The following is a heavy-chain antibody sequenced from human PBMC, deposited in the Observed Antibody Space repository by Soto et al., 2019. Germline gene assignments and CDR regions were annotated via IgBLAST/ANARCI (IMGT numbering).Heavy chain of an antibody. CDR2: IYPGDSDT. D-gene: IGHD3-9*01. CDR3: ARHDILTGYPSDY. V-gene: IGHV5-51*01. CDR1: GYSFTSYW. Sequence: GESLKISCKGSGYSFTSYWIGWVRQMPGKGLEWMGIIYPGDSDTRYSPSFQGQVTISADKSISTAYLQRSSLKASDTAMYYCARHDILTGYPSDYWGQGTLVTVSS. J-gene: IGHJ4*02.